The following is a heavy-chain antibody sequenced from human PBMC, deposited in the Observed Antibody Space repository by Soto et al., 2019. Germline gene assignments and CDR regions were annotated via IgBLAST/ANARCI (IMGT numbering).Heavy chain of an antibody. CDR3: ARDPTPHAAFDF. CDR1: GGTFSSYA. CDR2: FAYNGNT. Sequence: ASVKVSCKASGGTFSSYAISWVRQAPGQGLEWMGWFAYNGNTNYAQKFQGRVTMTTDASTSTAHMELRSLTSDDTAVYYCARDPTPHAAFDFWGQGALVTVSS. V-gene: IGHV1-18*01. D-gene: IGHD2-15*01. J-gene: IGHJ4*02.